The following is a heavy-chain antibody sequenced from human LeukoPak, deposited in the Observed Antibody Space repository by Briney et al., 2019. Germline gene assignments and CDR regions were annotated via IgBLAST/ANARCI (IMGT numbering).Heavy chain of an antibody. CDR1: GGAISGRRDY. CDR3: ARNVSRGEPGGAFDI. J-gene: IGHJ3*02. CDR2: IYYTGST. V-gene: IGHV4-39*01. Sequence: SETLSLTCTVSGGAISGRRDYWGWIRQPPGKGLEWIASIYYTGSTHYNPSLKSRVTISVDTSRNQFSLELRTATAADSAIYYCARNVSRGEPGGAFDIWGQGTMVTVSS. D-gene: IGHD3-16*01.